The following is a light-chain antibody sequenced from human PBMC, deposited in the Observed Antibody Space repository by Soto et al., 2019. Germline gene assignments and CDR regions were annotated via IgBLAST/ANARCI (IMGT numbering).Light chain of an antibody. CDR2: DTF. Sequence: ELVLTQSPATLSLSPGERATLSCRASQSVSSHLAWYQQKPGQAPRLLVYDTFNRATGIPARFNGSGSGTDFTLTISSLEPQDFAVYYCQQRSNWPPGYTFGQGTKVDIK. CDR1: QSVSSH. CDR3: QQRSNWPPGYT. V-gene: IGKV3-11*01. J-gene: IGKJ2*01.